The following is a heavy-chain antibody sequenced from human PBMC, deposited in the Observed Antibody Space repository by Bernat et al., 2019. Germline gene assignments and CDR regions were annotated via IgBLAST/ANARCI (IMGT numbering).Heavy chain of an antibody. D-gene: IGHD5-12*01. CDR1: GFSLSTSGVG. V-gene: IGHV2-5*02. Sequence: QITLKESGPTLVKPTQTLTLTCTFSGFSLSTSGVGVGWIRQPPGKALEWLALIYWDDDKRYSPSLKSRLTITKDTSKNQVVLTMTNMDPVDTATYYCAHYIVNRIHWYFDLWGRGTLVTVSS. J-gene: IGHJ2*01. CDR3: AHYIVNRIHWYFDL. CDR2: IYWDDDK.